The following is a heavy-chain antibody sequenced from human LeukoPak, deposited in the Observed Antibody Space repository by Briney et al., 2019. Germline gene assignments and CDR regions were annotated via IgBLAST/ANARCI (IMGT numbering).Heavy chain of an antibody. Sequence: PGGSLRLSCAASGFTFSSYAMSWVRQAPGKGLEWVSAISGSGGSTYYADSVKGRFTISRDNSKNTLHLQMNSLRAEDTAVYYCAKVMGRWLQAHPTPDYYYYMDVWGKGTTVTVSS. CDR1: GFTFSSYA. J-gene: IGHJ6*03. D-gene: IGHD5-24*01. CDR2: ISGSGGST. CDR3: AKVMGRWLQAHPTPDYYYYMDV. V-gene: IGHV3-23*01.